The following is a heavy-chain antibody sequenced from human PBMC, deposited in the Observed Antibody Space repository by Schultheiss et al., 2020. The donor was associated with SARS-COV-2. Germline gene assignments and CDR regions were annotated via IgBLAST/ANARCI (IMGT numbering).Heavy chain of an antibody. D-gene: IGHD4-17*01. V-gene: IGHV4-39*07. CDR2: IYHSGST. CDR3: AKSLALYGDRPFDY. J-gene: IGHJ4*02. CDR1: GGSVSSGSYY. Sequence: SETLSLTCTVSGGSVSSGSYYWSWIRQPPGKGLEWIGSIYHSGSTYYNPSLKSRVTMSVDTSRNQFSLKLTSATAEDTAVYYCAKSLALYGDRPFDYWGQGTLVTVSS.